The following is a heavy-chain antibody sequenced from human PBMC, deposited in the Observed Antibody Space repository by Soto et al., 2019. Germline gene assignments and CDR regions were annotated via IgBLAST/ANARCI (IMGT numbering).Heavy chain of an antibody. D-gene: IGHD2-21*01. V-gene: IGHV2-5*02. CDR1: GFSLSSSGVG. CDR2: IFWDDDK. CDR3: ARRLLLLSLDVYNDTLDI. Sequence: QITLKESGPTLVKPTQTLTLTCTVSGFSLSSSGVGVAWIRQPPGRALEWHSLIFWDDDKRYSPSLKSRLTVTKDTSKNQQVLIMTNMDPVDSGTYYGARRLLLLSLDVYNDTLDICCQRTVVPV. J-gene: IGHJ3*02.